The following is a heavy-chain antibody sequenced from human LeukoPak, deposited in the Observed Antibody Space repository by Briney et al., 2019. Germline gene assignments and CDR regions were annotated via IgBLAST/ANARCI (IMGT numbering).Heavy chain of an antibody. J-gene: IGHJ4*02. CDR3: APPPPVTRNY. CDR2: IKSKTDGGTI. D-gene: IGHD4-17*01. Sequence: GGPLRLSCAASGFSFTNAWMSWVRQAPGKGRECVGRIKSKTDGGTIDYAAPVKGRFTISRDNAKNSLYLEMNSLRAEDTAVYYCAPPPPVTRNYWGQGTLVTVYS. CDR1: GFSFTNAW. V-gene: IGHV3-15*01.